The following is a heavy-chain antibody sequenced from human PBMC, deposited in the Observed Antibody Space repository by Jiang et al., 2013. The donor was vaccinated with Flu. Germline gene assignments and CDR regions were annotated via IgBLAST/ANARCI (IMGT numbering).Heavy chain of an antibody. J-gene: IGHJ4*02. V-gene: IGHV3-30*18. CDR3: AKDPDINTWSGRFDY. D-gene: IGHD1-1*01. Sequence: AVISFDGNHKYYAGSVKGRFTISRDNSKKTLYLQMNNLKPEDAGVYYCAKDPDINTWSGRFDYWGLGTLVAVSS. CDR2: ISFDGNHK.